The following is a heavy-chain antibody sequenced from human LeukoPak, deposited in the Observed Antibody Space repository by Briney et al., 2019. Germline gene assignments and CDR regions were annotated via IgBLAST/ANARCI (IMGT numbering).Heavy chain of an antibody. J-gene: IGHJ4*02. V-gene: IGHV3-30*02. CDR1: GFTFSSFG. CDR3: ARDLTERKYYIAY. D-gene: IGHD2-8*02. Sequence: GGSLRLSCAASGFTFSSFGMHWVRQALGEGLEWVAYIGYTGTDTYYADSVKGRFTISRDNSKNTVHLQVNSLRAADTALYSCARDLTERKYYIAYWGQGTLVTVSS. CDR2: IGYTGTDT.